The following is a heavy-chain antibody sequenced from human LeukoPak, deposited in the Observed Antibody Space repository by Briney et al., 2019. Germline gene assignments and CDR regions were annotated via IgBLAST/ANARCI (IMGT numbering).Heavy chain of an antibody. J-gene: IGHJ6*02. Sequence: KASETPAPTCTGPGGSISTYPWGWIRQPPGKALEWIWRTHPNGTTSYNPSLKSRVTMSVDTSKNQFSLKLNTVTAADTAVYYCARGSGGGSGSYYKDHYYGMDVWGPGTTVTVS. V-gene: IGHV4-4*07. CDR3: ARGSGGGSGSYYKDHYYGMDV. D-gene: IGHD3-10*01. CDR1: GGSISTYP. CDR2: THPNGTT.